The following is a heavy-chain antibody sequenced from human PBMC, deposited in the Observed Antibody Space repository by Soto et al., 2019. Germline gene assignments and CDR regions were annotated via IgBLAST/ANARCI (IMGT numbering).Heavy chain of an antibody. Sequence: PGESLTLSCKGSGYSFTSYWIGWVRQMPGKGLEWMGIIYPGDSDTRYSPSFQGQVTISADRSFSTAYLQWSSLKASDTAIYYCARYESSGYFHFEDWGQGTLVTGSS. CDR2: IYPGDSDT. J-gene: IGHJ4*01. CDR1: GYSFTSYW. D-gene: IGHD3-22*01. CDR3: ARYESSGYFHFED. V-gene: IGHV5-51*01.